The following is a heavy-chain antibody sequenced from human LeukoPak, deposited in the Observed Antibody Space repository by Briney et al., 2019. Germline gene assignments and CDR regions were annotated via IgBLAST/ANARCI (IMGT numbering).Heavy chain of an antibody. CDR2: IWYDGSNK. Sequence: GGSLRLSCAASGFTFRNYGMHWVRQAPGKGLDWVAVIWYDGSNKYYADSVKGRFTISRDNSKNTLYLHMSSLRAEDTAVYYCASGRSNSQFFDYWGQGTLVTVSS. CDR1: GFTFRNYG. J-gene: IGHJ4*02. CDR3: ASGRSNSQFFDY. V-gene: IGHV3-33*01. D-gene: IGHD4-11*01.